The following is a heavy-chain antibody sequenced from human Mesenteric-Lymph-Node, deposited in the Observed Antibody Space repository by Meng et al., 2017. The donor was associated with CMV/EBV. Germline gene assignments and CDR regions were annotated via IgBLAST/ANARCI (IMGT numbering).Heavy chain of an antibody. V-gene: IGHV3-30*04. Sequence: ASGFNFSSYAMHWVRQPPGRGLEWVAAISFDGSNKYYTDSVRGRFTISRDNSKSTLYLQMNSLRAEDTAVYYCARDAYSTTWYVDYWGQGTLVTVSS. D-gene: IGHD6-13*01. J-gene: IGHJ4*02. CDR2: ISFDGSNK. CDR1: GFNFSSYA. CDR3: ARDAYSTTWYVDY.